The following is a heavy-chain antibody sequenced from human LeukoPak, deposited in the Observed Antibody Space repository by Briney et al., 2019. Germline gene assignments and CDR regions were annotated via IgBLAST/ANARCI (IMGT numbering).Heavy chain of an antibody. CDR1: GFTFSSYA. J-gene: IGHJ4*02. V-gene: IGHV3-23*01. D-gene: IGHD3-22*01. CDR3: AKLNYDNSGYYSNYFDY. Sequence: GGSLRLSCAASGFTFSSYAMSWVRQAPGKGLEWVSAISGSGGSTYYADSVKGRFTISRDNSKNTVYLQMNSLRVEDTAEYYCAKLNYDNSGYYSNYFDYWGQGTLVTVSS. CDR2: ISGSGGST.